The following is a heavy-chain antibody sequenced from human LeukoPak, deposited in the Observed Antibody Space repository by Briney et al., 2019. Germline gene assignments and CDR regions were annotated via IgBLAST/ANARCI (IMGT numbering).Heavy chain of an antibody. Sequence: PGGSLRLSCAASGFTFDDYAMHWVRQAPGKGLEWLSHIRGSGSTIYYTDSVKGRFTISRDNAKNSLYLQMNSLRAEDTAVYYCARMNYISSGWGAPFDYWGQGTLVTVSS. CDR1: GFTFDDYA. D-gene: IGHD1-7*01. CDR2: IRGSGSTI. V-gene: IGHV3-48*03. J-gene: IGHJ4*02. CDR3: ARMNYISSGWGAPFDY.